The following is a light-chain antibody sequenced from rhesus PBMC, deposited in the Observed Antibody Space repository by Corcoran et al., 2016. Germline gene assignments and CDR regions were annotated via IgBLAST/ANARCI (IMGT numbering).Light chain of an antibody. J-gene: IGKJ1*01. CDR3: HQQTTYPPP. CDR2: DTY. V-gene: IGKV1S16*01. Sequence: DVQMTQSPSSLSASVGDTVTNTCPASQGMNKYLVWYQQKPWKAPEALNHDTYSLDSGVPSRLSGSGYGTELTLTITSLQPEDCAPYYCHQQTTYPPPFAHGTKVELK. CDR1: QGMNKY.